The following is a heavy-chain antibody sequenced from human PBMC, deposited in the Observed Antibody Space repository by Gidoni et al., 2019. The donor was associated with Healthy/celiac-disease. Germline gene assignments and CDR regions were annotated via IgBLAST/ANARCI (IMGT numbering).Heavy chain of an antibody. Sequence: QVQLQQWGAGLLKPSETLSLTCAVYGGSFSGYYWSWIRQPPGKGLEWIGEINHSGSTNYNPSLKSRATISVDTSKNQFSLKLSSVTAADTAVYYCARGRRGIAVIWGQGTLVTVSS. D-gene: IGHD6-19*01. J-gene: IGHJ4*02. CDR2: INHSGST. V-gene: IGHV4-34*01. CDR1: GGSFSGYY. CDR3: ARGRRGIAVI.